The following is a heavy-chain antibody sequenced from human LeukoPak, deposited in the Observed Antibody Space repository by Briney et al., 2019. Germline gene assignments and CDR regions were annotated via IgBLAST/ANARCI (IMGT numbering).Heavy chain of an antibody. CDR2: INSDGSST. D-gene: IGHD3-22*01. CDR1: GFTFSAFW. CDR3: ARGLVHDTSGYYSDY. Sequence: GGSLRLSCAASGFTFSAFWMHWVRQAPGKGLVWVSRINSDGSSTTYADSVKGRFTVSRDNAKNTLYLQMDSLRAEDSAVYYCARGLVHDTSGYYSDYWGQGILVTASS. V-gene: IGHV3-74*01. J-gene: IGHJ4*02.